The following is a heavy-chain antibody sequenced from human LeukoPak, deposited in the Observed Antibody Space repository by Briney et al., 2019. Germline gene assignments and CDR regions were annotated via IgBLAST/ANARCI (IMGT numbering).Heavy chain of an antibody. J-gene: IGHJ4*02. CDR1: GYSFTTYW. V-gene: IGHV5-10-1*01. D-gene: IGHD3-22*01. CDR3: ARSNLPDYYDSSGYPDY. Sequence: GESLKISCKGSGYSFTTYWITWVRQMPGKGLEWMGRIDPSDSYTNYSPSFQGHVTISADKSISTAYLQWSSLKASDTAMYYCARSNLPDYYDSSGYPDYWGQGTLVTVSS. CDR2: IDPSDSYT.